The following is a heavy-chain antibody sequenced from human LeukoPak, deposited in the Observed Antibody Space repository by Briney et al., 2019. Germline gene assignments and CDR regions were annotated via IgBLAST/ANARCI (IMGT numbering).Heavy chain of an antibody. D-gene: IGHD6-6*01. J-gene: IGHJ4*02. V-gene: IGHV3-48*01. CDR3: AREYSSSFDY. CDR2: IRSSSSAI. CDR1: GFTFSTSS. Sequence: GGSLRLSCAASGFTFSTSSMNWVRQAPGKGLEWVSYIRSSSSAIYYADSVKGRFTISRDNAKNSLYLQMNSLRVEDTAAYCCAREYSSSFDYWGQGTLVTVSS.